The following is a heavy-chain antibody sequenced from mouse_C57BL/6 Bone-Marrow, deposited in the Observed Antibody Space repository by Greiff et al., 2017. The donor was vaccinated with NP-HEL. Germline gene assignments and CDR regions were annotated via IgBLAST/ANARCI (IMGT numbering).Heavy chain of an antibody. Sequence: QVHVKQSGAELVKPGASVKLSCKASGYTFTSYWMQWVKQRPGQGLEWIGEIDPSDSYTNYNQKFKGKATLTVDTSSSTAYMQLSSLTSEDSAVYYCAKEWRYYGSDYWGQGTTLTVSS. V-gene: IGHV1-50*01. CDR3: AKEWRYYGSDY. D-gene: IGHD1-1*01. CDR2: IDPSDSYT. CDR1: GYTFTSYW. J-gene: IGHJ2*01.